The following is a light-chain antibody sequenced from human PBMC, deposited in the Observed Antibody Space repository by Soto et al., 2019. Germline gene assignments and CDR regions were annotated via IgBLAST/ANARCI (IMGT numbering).Light chain of an antibody. Sequence: EIVLTQSRATLCLSGGERGTLSWRSSQSVSSSYLAWYQQKPGQAPRLIIYGASSRTTGIPDRFSGSGSGTHFTLTISRLEPEDSAIYHCQQRHIRPPVTFGQGTLLEI. V-gene: IGKV3D-20*02. CDR1: QSVSSSY. CDR3: QQRHIRPPVT. J-gene: IGKJ5*01. CDR2: GAS.